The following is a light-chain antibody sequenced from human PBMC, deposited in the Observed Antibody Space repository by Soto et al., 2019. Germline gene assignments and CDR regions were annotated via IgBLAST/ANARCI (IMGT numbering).Light chain of an antibody. CDR2: AAS. V-gene: IGKV1-39*01. J-gene: IGKJ1*01. CDR1: QTISSY. CDR3: QQTYSTPSTWT. Sequence: DIQMTQSPSSLSASVGDRVTITCRASQTISSYLNWYQQTPGRAPKLLIYAASSLQGRVPSRFSGSGSGTDFTLTISSLQPEDFATFYCQQTYSTPSTWTFGQGTKVEIK.